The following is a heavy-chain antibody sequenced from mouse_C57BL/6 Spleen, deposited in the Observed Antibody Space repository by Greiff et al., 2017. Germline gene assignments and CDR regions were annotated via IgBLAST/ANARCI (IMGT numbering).Heavy chain of an antibody. V-gene: IGHV1-80*01. J-gene: IGHJ3*01. CDR1: GYAFSSYW. CDR2: IYPGDGDT. CDR3: AREGYDGYYFWFAY. D-gene: IGHD2-3*01. Sequence: VQLQQSGAELVKPGASVKISCKASGYAFSSYWMNWVKQRPGKGLEWIGQIYPGDGDTNYNGKFKGKATLTADKSSSTAYMQLSSLTSEDSAVYFCAREGYDGYYFWFAYWGQGTLVTVSA.